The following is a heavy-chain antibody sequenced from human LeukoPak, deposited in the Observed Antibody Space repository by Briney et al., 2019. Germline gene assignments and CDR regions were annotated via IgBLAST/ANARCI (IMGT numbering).Heavy chain of an antibody. D-gene: IGHD1-26*01. CDR3: ATLGGSYYGFDY. J-gene: IGHJ4*02. CDR2: ISGSGGST. CDR1: GFTFSGYA. Sequence: GGSLRLSCAASGFTFSGYAMSWVRQAPGKGLEWVSAISGSGGSTYYADSVKGRFTISRDNSKNTLYLQMNSLRAEDTAVYYCATLGGSYYGFDYWGQGTLVTVSS. V-gene: IGHV3-23*01.